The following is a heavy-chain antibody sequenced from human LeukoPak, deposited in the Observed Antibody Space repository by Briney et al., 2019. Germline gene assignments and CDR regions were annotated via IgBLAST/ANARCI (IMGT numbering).Heavy chain of an antibody. CDR1: GYSFTSYW. CDR3: ARATLIAAAGQYNWFDP. CDR2: IDPSDSYT. Sequence: GESLRISCKGSGYSFTSYWISWVRQVPGKGLEWMGRIDPSDSYTNYSPSFQGHVTISADKSISTAYLQWSSLKASDTAMYYCARATLIAAAGQYNWFDPWGQGTLVTVSS. J-gene: IGHJ5*02. D-gene: IGHD6-13*01. V-gene: IGHV5-10-1*01.